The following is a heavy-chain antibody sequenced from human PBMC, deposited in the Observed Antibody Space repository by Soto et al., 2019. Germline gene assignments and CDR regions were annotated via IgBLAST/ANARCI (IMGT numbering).Heavy chain of an antibody. CDR1: GGTISSYD. V-gene: IGHV4-59*08. Sequence: SETLSLTCTVSGGTISSYDWSWIRQPPGKGLEWIGYIYYSGSTNYNPSLKSRVTISVDTSKNQFSLKLSSVTAADTAVYYCARNGYSSGWSRIYYYYYYMDVWGKGTTVTVSS. J-gene: IGHJ6*03. D-gene: IGHD6-19*01. CDR3: ARNGYSSGWSRIYYYYYYMDV. CDR2: IYYSGST.